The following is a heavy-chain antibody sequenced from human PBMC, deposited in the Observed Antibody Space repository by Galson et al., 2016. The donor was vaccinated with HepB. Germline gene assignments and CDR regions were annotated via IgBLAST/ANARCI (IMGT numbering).Heavy chain of an antibody. CDR2: IIPMFGTA. CDR1: GGTFNRYA. J-gene: IGHJ4*02. D-gene: IGHD2-2*01. CDR3: ASRNSYCSSLRCSFDY. Sequence: SVKVSCKASGGTFNRYAIDWLRQAPGQGLEWMGGIIPMFGTANSAQKFQGRVTITADESTSTAYMELSSLRSEDTAVYYCASRNSYCSSLRCSFDYWGQGTLVTVSS. V-gene: IGHV1-69*13.